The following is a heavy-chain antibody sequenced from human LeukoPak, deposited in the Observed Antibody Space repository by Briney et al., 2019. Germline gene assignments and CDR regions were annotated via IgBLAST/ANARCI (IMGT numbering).Heavy chain of an antibody. V-gene: IGHV3-74*01. CDR3: AKEFTGTFSPFPSYFDN. D-gene: IGHD2-8*02. CDR2: INSDGSRT. Sequence: GGSLRLSCAASGFTFSSYWMHWVRQAPGKGLVWVSRINSDGSRTSYADSVKGRFTISRDNSKNTLYLQMNSLRAEDTAIYYCAKEFTGTFSPFPSYFDNWGQGTLVTVSS. CDR1: GFTFSSYW. J-gene: IGHJ4*02.